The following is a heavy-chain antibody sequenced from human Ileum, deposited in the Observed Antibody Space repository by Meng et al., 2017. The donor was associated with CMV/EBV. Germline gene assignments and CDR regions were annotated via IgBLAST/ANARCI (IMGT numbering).Heavy chain of an antibody. CDR3: ARDVSLSKAARTWFDP. V-gene: IGHV3-74*01. J-gene: IGHJ5*02. CDR2: INSDGSST. Sequence: SGCTFSSYWRHWVRQAPGKGLVWVSRINSDGSSTSYADSVKGRFTISRDNAKNTLYLQMNSLRAEDTAVYYCARDVSLSKAARTWFDPWGQGTLVTVSS. CDR1: GCTFSSYW. D-gene: IGHD6-6*01.